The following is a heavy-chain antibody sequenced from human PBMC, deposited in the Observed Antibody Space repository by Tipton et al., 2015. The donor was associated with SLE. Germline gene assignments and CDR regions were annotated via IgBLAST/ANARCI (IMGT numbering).Heavy chain of an antibody. CDR1: GGSFSGYY. CDR3: ARGSGYDPHDAFDI. V-gene: IGHV4-34*01. J-gene: IGHJ3*02. CDR2: IYHSGST. Sequence: TLSLTCAVYGGSFSGYYWSWIRQPPGKGLEWIGSIYHSGSTYYNPSLKSRVTISVDTSKNQFSLKLSSVTAADTAVYYCARGSGYDPHDAFDIWGQGTMVTVSS. D-gene: IGHD5-12*01.